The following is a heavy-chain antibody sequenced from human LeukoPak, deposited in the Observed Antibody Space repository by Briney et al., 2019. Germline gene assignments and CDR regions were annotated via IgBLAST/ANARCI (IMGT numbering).Heavy chain of an antibody. V-gene: IGHV1-58*02. J-gene: IGHJ4*02. Sequence: SVKVSCKAYGFTFTSSAMQWVRQARGQRLEWIGWIVVGSGNTNYAQKFQERVTITRDMSTSTAYMELSSLRSEDTAVYYCAVLDYDILTGYYNFDYWGQGTLVTVSS. CDR3: AVLDYDILTGYYNFDY. CDR1: GFTFTSSA. CDR2: IVVGSGNT. D-gene: IGHD3-9*01.